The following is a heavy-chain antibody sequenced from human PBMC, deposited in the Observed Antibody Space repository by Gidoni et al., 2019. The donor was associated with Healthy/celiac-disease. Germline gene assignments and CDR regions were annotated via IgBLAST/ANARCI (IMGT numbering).Heavy chain of an antibody. Sequence: QVQLQESGPGLVKPSETLSLTCTVSGCSLSRYYWSWIRQPPGKGLEWIGYIYYSGSTNYNPTLKSRVTISVDTSKNQFSLKLSSVTAADTAVYYCASSDGGNSYYYYGMDVWGQGTTVTVSS. V-gene: IGHV4-59*01. CDR1: GCSLSRYY. J-gene: IGHJ6*02. CDR2: IYYSGST. CDR3: ASSDGGNSYYYYGMDV. D-gene: IGHD2-21*02.